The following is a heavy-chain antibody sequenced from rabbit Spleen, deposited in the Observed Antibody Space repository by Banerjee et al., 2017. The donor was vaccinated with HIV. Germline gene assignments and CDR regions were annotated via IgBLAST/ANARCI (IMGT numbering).Heavy chain of an antibody. Sequence: QEQLVESGGGLVQPEGSLTLTCTASGFSFSSSYYMCWVRQAPGKGLEWIGCIYGGSSGSTYYASWAKGRFTISKTSSTTVTLQMTSLTAADTATYFCARDLVAVIGWNFNLWGPGTLVTVS. D-gene: IGHD1-1*01. J-gene: IGHJ4*01. CDR1: GFSFSSSYY. CDR3: ARDLVAVIGWNFNL. V-gene: IGHV1S45*01. CDR2: IYGGSSGST.